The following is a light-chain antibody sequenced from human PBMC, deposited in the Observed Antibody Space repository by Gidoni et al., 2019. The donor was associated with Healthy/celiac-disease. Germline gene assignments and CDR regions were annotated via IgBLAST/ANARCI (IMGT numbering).Light chain of an antibody. J-gene: IGKJ2*01. CDR2: DAS. Sequence: EIVLTQSPATLSLSPGERATLSCRASQSVSSYLAWYQQEPGQAPRLLIHDASNRATGIPARFSGSGSGTDFTLTISSLEPEDFAVYYCQQRSNWPPYTFGQGTKLEIK. V-gene: IGKV3-11*01. CDR3: QQRSNWPPYT. CDR1: QSVSSY.